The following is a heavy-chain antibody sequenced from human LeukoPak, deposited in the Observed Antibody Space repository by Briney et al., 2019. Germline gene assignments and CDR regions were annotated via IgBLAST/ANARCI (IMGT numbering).Heavy chain of an antibody. D-gene: IGHD6-25*01. J-gene: IGHJ4*02. CDR3: TTVGSAWNFDY. CDR2: VKSKRDGWTI. CDR1: GFTFSNDW. Sequence: GGSLRLSCAASGFTFSNDWMSWVRQAPGKGLEWGARVKSKRDGWTIDYAAPVKGRFTISRDDSKDTLYLQMNSLEIEDAAVYYCTTVGSAWNFDYWGQGTPVTVSS. V-gene: IGHV3-15*01.